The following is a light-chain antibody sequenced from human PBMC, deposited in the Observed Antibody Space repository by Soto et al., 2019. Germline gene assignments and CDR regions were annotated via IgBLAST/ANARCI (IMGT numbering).Light chain of an antibody. CDR1: SSDVGAYNY. V-gene: IGLV2-14*01. Sequence: QSVLTQPASVSGSPGQSITITCTGTSSDVGAYNYDSWYQQYPGEAPKVIIYDVSHRPAGVSNRFSGSKSGNTASLTISGLQTQDEADYYCSSYTSATTYVFRTGTKLTVL. CDR3: SSYTSATTYV. CDR2: DVS. J-gene: IGLJ1*01.